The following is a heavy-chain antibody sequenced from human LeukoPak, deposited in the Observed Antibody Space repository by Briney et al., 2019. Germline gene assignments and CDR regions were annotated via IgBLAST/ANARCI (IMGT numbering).Heavy chain of an antibody. Sequence: SETLSLTCAVYGGSFSGYYWSWIRQPPGKGLEWIGEINHSGSTNYNPSLKSRVTISVDTSKNQFSLKLSSVTAADTAVYYCAREGGYYDSSGYQWVDYWGQGTLVTVSS. J-gene: IGHJ4*02. CDR3: AREGGYYDSSGYQWVDY. D-gene: IGHD3-22*01. V-gene: IGHV4-34*01. CDR2: INHSGST. CDR1: GGSFSGYY.